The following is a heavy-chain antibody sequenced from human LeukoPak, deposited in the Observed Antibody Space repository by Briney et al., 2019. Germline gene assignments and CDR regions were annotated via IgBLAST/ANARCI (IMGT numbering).Heavy chain of an antibody. Sequence: ASVKVSCKASGYTFTSYGISWVRQAPGQGLEWMGWISAYNGNTNYAQKLQGRVTMTTDTSTSTAYMELRSLRSDDTAVYYCAIDEDQSHYYYYYMDVWGKGTTVTVSS. CDR3: AIDEDQSHYYYYYMDV. CDR1: GYTFTSYG. J-gene: IGHJ6*03. D-gene: IGHD2-2*01. CDR2: ISAYNGNT. V-gene: IGHV1-18*01.